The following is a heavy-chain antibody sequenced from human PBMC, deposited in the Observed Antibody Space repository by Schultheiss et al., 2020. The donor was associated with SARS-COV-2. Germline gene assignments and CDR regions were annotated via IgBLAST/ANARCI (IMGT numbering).Heavy chain of an antibody. Sequence: GGSLRLSCAASGFTFSSYWMHWVRQAPGKGLVWVSRINSDGSSTSYADSVKGRFTISRDNSKNTLYLQMNSLRAEDTAVYYCAKDAGSWGSSSGGLDYWGKGTLGTVSS. CDR1: GFTFSSYW. V-gene: IGHV3-74*01. D-gene: IGHD6-6*01. CDR3: AKDAGSWGSSSGGLDY. J-gene: IGHJ4*02. CDR2: INSDGSST.